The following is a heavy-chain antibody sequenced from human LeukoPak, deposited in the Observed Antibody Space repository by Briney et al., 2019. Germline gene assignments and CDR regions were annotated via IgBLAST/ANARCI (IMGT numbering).Heavy chain of an antibody. V-gene: IGHV4-59*01. D-gene: IGHD2-2*03. CDR3: ARDLDMDWFDP. CDR1: GGSFSGYY. J-gene: IGHJ5*02. Sequence: ASETLSLTCAVYGGSFSGYYWSWIRQPPGKGLEWIGYIYYSGSTNYNPSLKSRVTISVDTSKNQFSLKLSSVTAADTAVYYCARDLDMDWFDPWGQGTLVTVSS. CDR2: IYYSGST.